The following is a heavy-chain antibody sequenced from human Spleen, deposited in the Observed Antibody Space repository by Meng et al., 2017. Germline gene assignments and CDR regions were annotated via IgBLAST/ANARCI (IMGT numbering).Heavy chain of an antibody. CDR3: ARGPTTMAHDFDY. CDR2: IYYSGST. V-gene: IGHV4-38-2*02. D-gene: IGHD4-11*01. J-gene: IGHJ4*02. CDR1: AYSISSGYY. Sequence: SETLSLTCTVSAYSISSGYYWGWIRQPPGKGLEWIGSIYYSGSTYYNPSLKSRGTISVDTSKNQFSLKLSSVTAADSAVYYCARGPTTMAHDFDYWGQGTLVTVSS.